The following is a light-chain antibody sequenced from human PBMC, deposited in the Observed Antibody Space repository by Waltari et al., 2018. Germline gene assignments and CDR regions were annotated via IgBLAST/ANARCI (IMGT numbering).Light chain of an antibody. V-gene: IGLV1-47*01. CDR3: AAWDDSLSLWV. Sequence: QSVLTQPPSASGTPGQRVTISCSGGRSNIGKNYVFWYQQFPGTAPKLLIYRIYHRPSGVPDRFSGSKAGTSASLAISGLRAEDEADYYCAAWDDSLSLWVFGGGTKLTVL. J-gene: IGLJ3*02. CDR2: RIY. CDR1: RSNIGKNY.